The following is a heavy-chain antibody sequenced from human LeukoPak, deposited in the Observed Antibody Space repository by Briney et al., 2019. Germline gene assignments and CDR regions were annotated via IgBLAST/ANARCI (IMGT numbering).Heavy chain of an antibody. V-gene: IGHV3-48*03. Sequence: GGSLRLSCAASGFTFSSYEMNWVRQAPGKGLEWVSYIISSGSTIYYADSVKGRFTISRDNAKNSLYLQMNSLRAEDTAVYYCARDHAVAGTFDYWGQGTLVTVSS. D-gene: IGHD6-19*01. J-gene: IGHJ4*02. CDR2: IISSGSTI. CDR1: GFTFSSYE. CDR3: ARDHAVAGTFDY.